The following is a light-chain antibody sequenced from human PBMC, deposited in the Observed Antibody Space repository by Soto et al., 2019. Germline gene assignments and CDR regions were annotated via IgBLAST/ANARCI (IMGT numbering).Light chain of an antibody. V-gene: IGKV1-6*01. CDR2: AAY. J-gene: IGKJ5*01. Sequence: IQMTQSPSSLSASVGDRGAITCRASQGIRNDLRWYQQKPGKAPKVLXYAAYTLQSEVPSRFRGRGSGTDFTLTVSSLQPEDFETYYCQQLLSYPITFGQGTRLEIK. CDR3: QQLLSYPIT. CDR1: QGIRND.